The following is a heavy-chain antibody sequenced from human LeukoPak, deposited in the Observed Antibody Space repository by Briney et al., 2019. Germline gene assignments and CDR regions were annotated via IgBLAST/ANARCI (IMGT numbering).Heavy chain of an antibody. V-gene: IGHV7-4-1*02. Sequence: ASVKVSCKASGYTFTNYAMNWVRKAPGQGLEWMGWINTNTGNPTYAQGFTGRFVFSLDTSVSTAYLQINSLKPEDTAVYYCAREDAAADYWGQGTLVTVSS. CDR2: INTNTGNP. CDR3: AREDAAADY. CDR1: GYTFTNYA. D-gene: IGHD6-25*01. J-gene: IGHJ4*02.